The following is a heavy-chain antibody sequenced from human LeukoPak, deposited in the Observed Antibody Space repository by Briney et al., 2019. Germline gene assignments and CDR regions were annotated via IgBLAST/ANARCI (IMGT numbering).Heavy chain of an antibody. D-gene: IGHD3-16*01. J-gene: IGHJ4*02. CDR3: AKGWGDY. CDR2: IGGGGVST. CDR1: GFTPSTYA. Sequence: TGGSLRLPCAVSGFTPSTYAMSWVRQAPGKGLECVSTIGGGGVSTFYVDSVKGRFTISRDNSKNTLYLQMNSLRVEDTAVYYCAKGWGDYWGQGTLVTVSS. V-gene: IGHV3-23*01.